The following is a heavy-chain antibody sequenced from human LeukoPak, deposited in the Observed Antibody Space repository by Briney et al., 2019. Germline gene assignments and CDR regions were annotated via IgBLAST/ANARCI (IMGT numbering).Heavy chain of an antibody. CDR1: GFSFSAYA. Sequence: PGGSLRLSCVGSGFSFSAYAMSWVRQAPGKGLEWVSAIGSGSAGTHYADSVRRRFTIYRDDSKNTLFLQMNSLRVEDTAIYYCARPRLPVAGTRWFDPWGQGTLVTVSS. CDR3: ARPRLPVAGTRWFDP. CDR2: IGSGSAGT. D-gene: IGHD1-14*01. J-gene: IGHJ5*02. V-gene: IGHV3-23*01.